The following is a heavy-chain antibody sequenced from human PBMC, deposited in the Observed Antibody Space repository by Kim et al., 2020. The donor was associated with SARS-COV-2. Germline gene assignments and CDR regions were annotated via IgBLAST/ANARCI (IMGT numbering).Heavy chain of an antibody. CDR3: PAYYYDSSGPLGVDAFDI. V-gene: IGHV1-58*01. J-gene: IGHJ3*02. CDR2: IVVGSGNT. Sequence: SVKVSCKASGFTFTSSAVQWVRQARGQRLEWIGWIVVGSGNTNYAQKFQERVTITRDMSTSTAYMELSSLRSEDTAVYYCPAYYYDSSGPLGVDAFDIWGQGTMVTVSS. D-gene: IGHD3-22*01. CDR1: GFTFTSSA.